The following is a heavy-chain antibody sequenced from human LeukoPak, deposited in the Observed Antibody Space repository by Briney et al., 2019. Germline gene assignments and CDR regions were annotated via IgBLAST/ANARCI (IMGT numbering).Heavy chain of an antibody. CDR1: GGSISSSSYY. J-gene: IGHJ3*02. D-gene: IGHD2-15*01. Sequence: KPSETLSLTCTDSGGSISSSSYYWGWIRQPPGKGLEWIGSIYYSGSTYYNPSLKSRVTISVDTSKNQFSLKLSSVTAADTAVYYCARGVVVAAKDAFDIWGQGTMVTVSS. CDR2: IYYSGST. CDR3: ARGVVVAAKDAFDI. V-gene: IGHV4-39*01.